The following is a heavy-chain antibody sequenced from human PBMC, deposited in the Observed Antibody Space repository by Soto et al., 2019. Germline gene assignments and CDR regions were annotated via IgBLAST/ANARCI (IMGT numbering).Heavy chain of an antibody. Sequence: SETLSLTCTVSGGSISSYYWSWIRQPPGKGLEWIGYIYYSESTNYNPSLKSRVTISVDTSKNQFSLKLSSVTAADTAVYYCARGDSYGYLFYFDYWGQGTLVTVSS. D-gene: IGHD5-18*01. CDR1: GGSISSYY. CDR2: IYYSEST. V-gene: IGHV4-59*01. CDR3: ARGDSYGYLFYFDY. J-gene: IGHJ4*02.